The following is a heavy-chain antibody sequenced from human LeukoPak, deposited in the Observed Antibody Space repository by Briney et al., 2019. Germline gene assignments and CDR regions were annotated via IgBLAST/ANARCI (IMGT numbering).Heavy chain of an antibody. V-gene: IGHV4-39*07. CDR3: AVVGATTFDY. Sequence: SETLSLTCTVSGGSISSSSYYWGWIRQPPGKGLEWIGSIYYSGSTYYNPSLKSRVTISVDTSKNQFSLKLSSVTAADTAVYYCAVVGATTFDYWGQGTLVTVSS. CDR1: GGSISSSSYY. D-gene: IGHD1-26*01. J-gene: IGHJ4*02. CDR2: IYYSGST.